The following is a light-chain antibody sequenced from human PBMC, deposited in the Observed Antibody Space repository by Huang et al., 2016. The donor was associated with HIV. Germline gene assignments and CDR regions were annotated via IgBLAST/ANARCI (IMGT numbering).Light chain of an antibody. CDR3: QQSYFTQLT. J-gene: IGKJ4*01. V-gene: IGKV1-39*01. CDR2: GAS. Sequence: DIQMTQSPSSLSASVGDRVTITCRASQTITTYLSWYQQKPGKAPKLLIYGASSLHSGVPSRFSGSGSGTDFTLTISSLQPEDFATYYCQQSYFTQLTFGGGTRLEIK. CDR1: QTITTY.